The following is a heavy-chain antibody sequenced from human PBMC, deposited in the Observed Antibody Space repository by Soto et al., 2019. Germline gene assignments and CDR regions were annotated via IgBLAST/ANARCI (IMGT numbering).Heavy chain of an antibody. Sequence: DVQLVESGGGLIQPGESLRLSCVAFGFTISGKKYVAWVRQAPVKGLEWVSALYDVDGSFYADSVKGRFTTSSDSSKTTVYLQMNDLRPDDTAVYYCATWHEREHAYDVWGQGTTVTVSS. CDR3: ATWHEREHAYDV. J-gene: IGHJ3*01. D-gene: IGHD1-1*01. V-gene: IGHV3-53*01. CDR2: LYDVDGS. CDR1: GFTISGKKY.